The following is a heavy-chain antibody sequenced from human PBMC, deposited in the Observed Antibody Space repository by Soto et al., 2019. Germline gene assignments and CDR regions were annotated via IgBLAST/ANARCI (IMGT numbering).Heavy chain of an antibody. J-gene: IGHJ6*02. CDR1: GFTFSSYW. Sequence: HPGGSLRLSCAASGFTFSSYWMSWVRQAPGKGLEWVANIKQDGSEKYYVDSVKGRFTISRDNAKNSLYLQMNSLRAEDTAVYYCARVGPIDYDILTDTNYYYYGMDVWGQGTTVTVSS. D-gene: IGHD3-9*01. CDR2: IKQDGSEK. V-gene: IGHV3-7*05. CDR3: ARVGPIDYDILTDTNYYYYGMDV.